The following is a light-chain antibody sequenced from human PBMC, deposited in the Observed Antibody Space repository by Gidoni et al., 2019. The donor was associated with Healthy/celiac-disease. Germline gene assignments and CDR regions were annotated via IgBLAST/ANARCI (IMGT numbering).Light chain of an antibody. CDR3: GTLDSSLSAVV. V-gene: IGLV1-51*01. CDR1: SSNIGNNY. Sequence: QSVLTQPPSVSAAPGQKVTSSCAGNSSNIGNNYVSWYQQLPGTAPKLLIYDNNKRPSGITARFSGSKSGTSATLGIPVLQTGDEADYYCGTLDSSLSAVVFGGGTKLTVL. J-gene: IGLJ2*01. CDR2: DNN.